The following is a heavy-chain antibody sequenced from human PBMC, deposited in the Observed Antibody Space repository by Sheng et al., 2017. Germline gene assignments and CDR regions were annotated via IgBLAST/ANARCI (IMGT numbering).Heavy chain of an antibody. CDR1: GGSISSGSYY. Sequence: QVQLQESGPGLVKPSQTLSLTCTVSGGSISSGSYYWSWIRQPAGKGLEWIGRIYTSGSTNYNPSLKSRVTISVDTSKNQFSLKLSSVTAADTAVYYCARESMGKXDYWGQGTLVTVSS. CDR3: ARESMGKXDY. D-gene: IGHD6-6*01. J-gene: IGHJ4*02. V-gene: IGHV4-61*02. CDR2: IYTSGST.